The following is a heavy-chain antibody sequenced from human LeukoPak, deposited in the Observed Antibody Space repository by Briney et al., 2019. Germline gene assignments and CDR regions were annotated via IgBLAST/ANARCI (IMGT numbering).Heavy chain of an antibody. Sequence: GGSLRLSCAASGFTFSSYGMHWVRQAPGKGLEWVAVISYDGSNKYYADSVKGRFTISRDNSKNTLYLQMNSLRAEDTAVYYCAKPGSYGLLDAFDIWGQGTMVTVSS. CDR2: ISYDGSNK. CDR1: GFTFSSYG. V-gene: IGHV3-30*18. J-gene: IGHJ3*02. CDR3: AKPGSYGLLDAFDI. D-gene: IGHD1-26*01.